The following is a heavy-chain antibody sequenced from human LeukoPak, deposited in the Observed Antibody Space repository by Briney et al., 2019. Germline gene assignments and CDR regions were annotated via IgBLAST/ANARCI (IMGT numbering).Heavy chain of an antibody. CDR1: GGSFSGYY. D-gene: IGHD3-9*01. V-gene: IGHV4-34*01. Sequence: ETLSLTCAVYGGSFSGYYWSWIRQPPGKGLEWIGEINHSGSTNYNPSLKSRVTISVDTSKNQFSLKLSSVTAADTAVYYCARHPPYYDILTGYYNDYWGQGTLVTVSS. CDR2: INHSGST. CDR3: ARHPPYYDILTGYYNDY. J-gene: IGHJ4*02.